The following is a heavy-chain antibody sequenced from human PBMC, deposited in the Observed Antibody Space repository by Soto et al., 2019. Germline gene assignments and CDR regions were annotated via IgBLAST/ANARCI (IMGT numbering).Heavy chain of an antibody. J-gene: IGHJ4*02. CDR3: VKPPPYYDNSGYQDY. Sequence: GGSLRLSCSASGFTFSSYAMHWVRQAPGKGLEYVSAISSNGGSTYYADSVKGRFTISRDNSKNTLYLQMSSLRAEDTAVYYCVKPPPYYDNSGYQDYWGQGTLVTVSS. CDR1: GFTFSSYA. V-gene: IGHV3-64D*08. CDR2: ISSNGGST. D-gene: IGHD3-22*01.